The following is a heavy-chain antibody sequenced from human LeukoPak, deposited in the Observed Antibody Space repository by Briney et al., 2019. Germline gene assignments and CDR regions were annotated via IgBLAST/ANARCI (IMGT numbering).Heavy chain of an antibody. V-gene: IGHV3-30*14. D-gene: IGHD1-26*01. CDR1: GFTFSGYA. J-gene: IGHJ4*02. CDR3: ARGWYSGSYYDY. Sequence: GGSLRLSCAASGFTFSGYAMHWVRQAAGKGLECVAVISYDGSNKYYADSVKGRFTISRDNSKNTLYLQMNSLRAEDTAVYYYARGWYSGSYYDYWGQGTLVTVSS. CDR2: ISYDGSNK.